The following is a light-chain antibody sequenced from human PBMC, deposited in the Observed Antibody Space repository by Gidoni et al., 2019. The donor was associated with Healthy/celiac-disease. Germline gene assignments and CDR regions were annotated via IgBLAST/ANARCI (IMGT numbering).Light chain of an antibody. CDR1: QGLRND. V-gene: IGKV1-6*01. Sequence: AIQMTQSPSSLSASVGDRVTITCRASQGLRNDLGWYQQKPGKAPKLLIYAASSLQSGVPSRFSGSGSGTDFTLTSSSLQPEDVATYYWLQDYKYPRTFGQGTKVEIK. CDR2: AAS. J-gene: IGKJ1*01. CDR3: LQDYKYPRT.